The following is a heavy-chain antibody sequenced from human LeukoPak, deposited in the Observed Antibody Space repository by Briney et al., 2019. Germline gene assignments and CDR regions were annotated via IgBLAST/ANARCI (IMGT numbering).Heavy chain of an antibody. CDR2: ISGSGHNT. CDR3: AKFRGSSSNYYGMDV. D-gene: IGHD6-6*01. CDR1: GFTFSSYA. J-gene: IGHJ6*02. V-gene: IGHV3-23*01. Sequence: PGGSLRLSCAASGFTFSSYAMNWVRQAPGKGLEWVSAISGSGHNTYYADSVKGRFTISRDNSKDTLFLQMNSLRAEDTAVYYCAKFRGSSSNYYGMDVWGQGTTVTVSS.